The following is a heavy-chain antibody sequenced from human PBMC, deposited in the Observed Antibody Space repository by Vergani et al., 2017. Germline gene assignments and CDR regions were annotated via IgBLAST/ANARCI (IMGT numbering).Heavy chain of an antibody. Sequence: QVQLNKRNAGLLKPSETLSLTCAVYGGSFSGYYWSWIRQPPGKGLEWIGEINHSGSTNYNPSLKSRVTISVDTSKNQFSLKLSSVTAADTAVYYCAREGRSMVRGVSIRGWFDPWGQGTLVTVSS. J-gene: IGHJ5*02. D-gene: IGHD3-10*01. CDR1: GGSFSGYY. V-gene: IGHV4-34*01. CDR2: INHSGST. CDR3: AREGRSMVRGVSIRGWFDP.